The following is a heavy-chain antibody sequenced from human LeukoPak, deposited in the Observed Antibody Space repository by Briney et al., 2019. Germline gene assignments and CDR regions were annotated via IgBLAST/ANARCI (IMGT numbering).Heavy chain of an antibody. CDR1: GGSTSSYY. CDR3: AGDSNTWTANGY. D-gene: IGHD1-1*01. J-gene: IGHJ4*02. Sequence: SETLSLTCTVSGGSTSSYYWSWIRQPPGKGLEWIGFIYYSGTTNYNPSLKSRVTISVDTSKNQFSLKLSSVTAADTAVYYCAGDSNTWTANGYWGQGTLVTVSS. V-gene: IGHV4-59*01. CDR2: IYYSGTT.